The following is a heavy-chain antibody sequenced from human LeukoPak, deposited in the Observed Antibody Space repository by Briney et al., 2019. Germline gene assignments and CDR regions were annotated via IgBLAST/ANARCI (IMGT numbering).Heavy chain of an antibody. D-gene: IGHD3-10*01. CDR3: ARESYGSGSYSVWYYYGMDV. Sequence: SVTVSCKASVGTFSRYPISWVRQPPGQGLEGMGGIHPNFGTANYAQKFQGRVTITADKSTSTAYMELSSLRAKDTAVYYCARESYGSGSYSVWYYYGMDVWGKGTTVTVSS. J-gene: IGHJ6*04. V-gene: IGHV1-69*06. CDR2: IHPNFGTA. CDR1: VGTFSRYP.